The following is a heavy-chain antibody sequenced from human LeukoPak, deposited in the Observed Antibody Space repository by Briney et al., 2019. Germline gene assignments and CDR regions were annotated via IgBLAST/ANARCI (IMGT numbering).Heavy chain of an antibody. V-gene: IGHV4-39*01. Sequence: SETLSLTCTVSGGSISSSSYYWGWIRQPPGKGLEWIGSIYYSGSTYYNPSLKSRVTISVDTSKNQFSLKLSSVTAADTAVYYCARWRGGYYYGSGSYYIDYWGQGTLVTVSS. D-gene: IGHD3-10*01. CDR1: GGSISSSSYY. CDR3: ARWRGGYYYGSGSYYIDY. CDR2: IYYSGST. J-gene: IGHJ4*02.